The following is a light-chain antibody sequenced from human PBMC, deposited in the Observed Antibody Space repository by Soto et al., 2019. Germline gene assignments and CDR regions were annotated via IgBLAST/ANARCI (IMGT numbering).Light chain of an antibody. CDR3: QQYDNLLT. CDR1: QDISNY. CDR2: DAS. Sequence: DIQMTQSPSSLSASVVDRGTITCQASQDISNYLNWYQQKPGKAPKLLIYDASNLETGVPSRFSGSGSGTDFTFTISSLQPEDIATYYCQQYDNLLTFGPGTKVDIK. J-gene: IGKJ3*01. V-gene: IGKV1-33*01.